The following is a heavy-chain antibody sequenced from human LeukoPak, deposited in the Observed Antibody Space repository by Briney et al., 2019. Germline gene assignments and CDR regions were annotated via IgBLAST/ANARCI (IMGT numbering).Heavy chain of an antibody. CDR2: ISSSSSYI. V-gene: IGHV3-21*01. J-gene: IGHJ4*02. CDR3: ARGAEYYYDSSGYYYESRYFDY. Sequence: GGSLRLSCAASGFTFSSYAMSWVRQAPGKGLEWVSSISSSSSYIYYADSVEGRFTISRDNAKNSLYLQMNSLRAEDTAVYYCARGAEYYYDSSGYYYESRYFDYWGQGTLVTVSS. CDR1: GFTFSSYA. D-gene: IGHD3-22*01.